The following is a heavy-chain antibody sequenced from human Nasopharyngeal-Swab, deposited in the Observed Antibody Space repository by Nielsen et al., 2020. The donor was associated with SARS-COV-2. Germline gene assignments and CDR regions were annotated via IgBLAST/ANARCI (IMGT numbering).Heavy chain of an antibody. J-gene: IGHJ4*02. V-gene: IGHV1-2*04. Sequence: ASVKVSCKASGYTFTGYYMHRVRQAPGQGLEWMGWINPNSGGTNYAQKFQGWVTMTRDTSISTAYMELSRLRSDDTAVYYCARRYSSGSRGGLDYWGQGTLVTVSS. CDR2: INPNSGGT. CDR1: GYTFTGYY. D-gene: IGHD6-19*01. CDR3: ARRYSSGSRGGLDY.